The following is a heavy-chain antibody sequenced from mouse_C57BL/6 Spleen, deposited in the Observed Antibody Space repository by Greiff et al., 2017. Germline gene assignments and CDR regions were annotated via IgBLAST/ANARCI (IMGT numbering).Heavy chain of an antibody. CDR2: IDPETGGT. V-gene: IGHV1-15*01. J-gene: IGHJ3*01. D-gene: IGHD1-1*01. Sequence: QVQLKESGAELVRPGASVTLSCKASGYTFTDYEMHWVKQTPVHGLEWIGAIDPETGGTAYNQKFKGKAILTADKSSSTAYMELRSLTSEDSAVYYCSSSYGSRGAYWGQGTLVTVSA. CDR3: SSSYGSRGAY. CDR1: GYTFTDYE.